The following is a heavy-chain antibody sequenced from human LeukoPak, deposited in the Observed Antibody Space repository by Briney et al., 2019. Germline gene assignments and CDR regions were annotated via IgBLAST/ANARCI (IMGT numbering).Heavy chain of an antibody. Sequence: SETLSLTCTVSGDSISSGRYYWSWIRQPPGKGLEWIGSIYYSGSTYYNPSLKSRVTISVDTSKNQFSLKLSSVTAADTAVYYCARHYDFWSGYPPYYFDYWGQGTLVTVSS. CDR1: GDSISSGRYY. CDR3: ARHYDFWSGYPPYYFDY. V-gene: IGHV4-39*01. CDR2: IYYSGST. D-gene: IGHD3-3*01. J-gene: IGHJ4*02.